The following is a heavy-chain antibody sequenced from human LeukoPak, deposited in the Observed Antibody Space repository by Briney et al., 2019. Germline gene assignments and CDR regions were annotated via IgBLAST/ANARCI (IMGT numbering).Heavy chain of an antibody. J-gene: IGHJ4*02. V-gene: IGHV1-69*13. Sequence: GASVKVSCKASGGTFSSYAISWVRQAPGHGLEWMGGIIPIFGTANYAQKFQGRVTITADESTSAAYMELSSLRSEDTAVYYCARALSLYSADYWGQGTLVTVSS. D-gene: IGHD1-26*01. CDR2: IIPIFGTA. CDR3: ARALSLYSADY. CDR1: GGTFSSYA.